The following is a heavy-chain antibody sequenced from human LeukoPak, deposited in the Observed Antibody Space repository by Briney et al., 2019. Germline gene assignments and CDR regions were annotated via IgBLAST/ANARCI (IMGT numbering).Heavy chain of an antibody. V-gene: IGHV4-38-2*02. CDR1: GYSISSGYY. J-gene: IGHJ4*02. CDR3: ARVDFWSGYLESYYFDY. D-gene: IGHD3-3*01. Sequence: SETLSLTCTVSGYSISSGYYWGWIRQPPGKGLEWIGSIYHSGSTYYNPSLKSRVTISVDTSKNQFSLKLSSVTAADTAVYYCARVDFWSGYLESYYFDYWGQGTLVTVSS. CDR2: IYHSGST.